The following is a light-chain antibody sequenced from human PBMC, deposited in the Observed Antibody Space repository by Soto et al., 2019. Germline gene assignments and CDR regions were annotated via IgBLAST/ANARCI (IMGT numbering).Light chain of an antibody. CDR3: QHYDYYPVP. J-gene: IGKJ2*01. CDR1: QSISSW. Sequence: DIQMTQAPSTLSASVGDRVIITCRASQSISSWLAWYQQRPGKAPNLLIYKASSLESGVTSRFCGSGSGTACTLTISSLQPDGCATYYRQHYDYYPVPFGQGTKVEIK. CDR2: KAS. V-gene: IGKV1-5*03.